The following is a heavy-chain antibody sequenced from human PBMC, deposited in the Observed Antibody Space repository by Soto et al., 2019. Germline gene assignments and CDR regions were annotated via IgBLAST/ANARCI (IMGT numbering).Heavy chain of an antibody. CDR1: GFTFSNAW. V-gene: IGHV3-15*01. CDR3: TLNNWNPYYYYYYLDV. D-gene: IGHD1-20*01. J-gene: IGHJ6*03. Sequence: GGSLRLSCAASGFTFSNAWMSWVRQAPGKGLEWVGRIKSKTDGGTTDYAAPVKGRFTISRDDSKNTLYLQMNCLKTEDTAVYYCTLNNWNPYYYYYYLDVWGKGTTVTVSS. CDR2: IKSKTDGGTT.